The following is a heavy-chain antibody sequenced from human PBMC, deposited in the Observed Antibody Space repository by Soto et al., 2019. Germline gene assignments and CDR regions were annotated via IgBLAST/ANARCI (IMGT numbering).Heavy chain of an antibody. CDR1: SGSITDRSW. CDR2: IYHGGST. Sequence: QVQLQNSGPELVKASGTLSLTCATSSGSITDRSWWSCVRQPPGKGLEWIGEIYHGGSTNCNPSLKNRLTISIDKSQNRFSLRLNSVTAADTAVYFCASNLTMPGTRGFDYWGQGSLVTVSS. J-gene: IGHJ4*02. V-gene: IGHV4-4*02. CDR3: ASNLTMPGTRGFDY. D-gene: IGHD1-1*01.